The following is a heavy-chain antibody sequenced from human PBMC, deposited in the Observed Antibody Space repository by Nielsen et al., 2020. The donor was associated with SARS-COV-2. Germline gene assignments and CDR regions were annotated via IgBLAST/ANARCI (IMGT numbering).Heavy chain of an antibody. D-gene: IGHD3-22*01. J-gene: IGHJ4*02. CDR1: GFTFSSYG. CDR2: ISYDGSNK. Sequence: GESLKISCAASGFTFSSYGMHWVRQAPGKGLEWVAVISYDGSNKYYADSVKGRFTISRDNSKNTLYLQMNSLRAEDTAVYYCANHYYDSSGYLNYWGQGTLVTVSS. CDR3: ANHYYDSSGYLNY. V-gene: IGHV3-30*18.